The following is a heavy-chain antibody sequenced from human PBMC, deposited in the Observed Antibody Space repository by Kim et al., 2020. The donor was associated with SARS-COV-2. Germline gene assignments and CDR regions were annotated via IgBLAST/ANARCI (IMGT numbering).Heavy chain of an antibody. CDR3: ARVRSSWYQHLMDV. CDR1: GFTFSSYS. D-gene: IGHD6-13*01. CDR2: ISSSSSYI. V-gene: IGHV3-21*01. J-gene: IGHJ6*02. Sequence: GGSLRLSCAASGFTFSSYSMNWVRQAPGKGLEWVSSISSSSSYIYYADSVKGRFTISRDNAKNSLYLQMNSLRAEDTAVYYCARVRSSWYQHLMDVWGQGTTVTVSS.